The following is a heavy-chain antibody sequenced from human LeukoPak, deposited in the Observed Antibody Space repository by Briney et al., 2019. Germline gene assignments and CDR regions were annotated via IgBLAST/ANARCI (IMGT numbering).Heavy chain of an antibody. Sequence: GASVKVSCKASGYTFTDYYMHWVRQAPGQGLEWMGWINPHSGGTDHAQKFQGRVTMTRDTSISTAYMELSRLRSDDTAVYYCAREGRKDYYDSSGYPDYWGQGTLVTVSS. V-gene: IGHV1-2*02. D-gene: IGHD3-22*01. J-gene: IGHJ4*02. CDR2: INPHSGGT. CDR1: GYTFTDYY. CDR3: AREGRKDYYDSSGYPDY.